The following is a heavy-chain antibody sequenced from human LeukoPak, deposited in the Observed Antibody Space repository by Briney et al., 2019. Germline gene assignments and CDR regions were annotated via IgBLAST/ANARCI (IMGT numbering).Heavy chain of an antibody. D-gene: IGHD6-19*01. J-gene: IGHJ4*02. V-gene: IGHV1-2*02. Sequence: ASVKVSCKASGYTFTGYYMHWVRQAPGQGLEWMGWINPNSGGTNYAQKFQGRVTMTSDTSISTAYMELSRLRSDDTAVYYCARDPYSSGWYAAGDYWGQGTLVTVSS. CDR1: GYTFTGYY. CDR3: ARDPYSSGWYAAGDY. CDR2: INPNSGGT.